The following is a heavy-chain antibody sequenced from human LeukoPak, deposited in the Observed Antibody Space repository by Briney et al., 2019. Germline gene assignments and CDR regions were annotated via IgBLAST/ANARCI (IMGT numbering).Heavy chain of an antibody. CDR3: AREGYYGSGSLRALDV. CDR1: GGSISSSSYY. CDR2: IYYSGST. V-gene: IGHV4-39*07. Sequence: SETLSFTCTVSGGSISSSSYYWGWIRQPPGKGLEWIGSIYYSGSTYYNPSLKSRVTISVDTSKNQFSLKLSSVTAADTAVYYCAREGYYGSGSLRALDVWGQGTTVTVSS. J-gene: IGHJ6*02. D-gene: IGHD3-10*01.